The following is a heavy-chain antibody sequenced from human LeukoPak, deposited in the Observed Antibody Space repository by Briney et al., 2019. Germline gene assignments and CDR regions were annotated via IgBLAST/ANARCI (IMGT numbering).Heavy chain of an antibody. CDR1: EFSVGSNY. D-gene: IGHD3-22*01. J-gene: IGHJ3*02. CDR2: IYSGGST. V-gene: IGHV3-66*01. CDR3: AKGDYYDSSGYYPRNAFDI. Sequence: GGSLRLSCAASEFSVGSNYMSWVRQAPGKGLEWVSLIYSGGSTNYADSVKGRFTISRDNSKNTLYLQMNSLRAEDTAVYYCAKGDYYDSSGYYPRNAFDIWGQGTMVTVSS.